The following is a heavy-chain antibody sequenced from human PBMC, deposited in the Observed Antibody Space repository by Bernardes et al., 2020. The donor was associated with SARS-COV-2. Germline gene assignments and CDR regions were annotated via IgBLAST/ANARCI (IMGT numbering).Heavy chain of an antibody. CDR2: ISTYNGDT. Sequence: ASVKVSCKTSGYTFDMYTITWVRQAPGQGLEWMGWISTYNGDTKIAQKFQDRVSMTTDTSTNTAYMELRSLRADDTAVYYCARDRGSVKTGFDYWGQGTQVTVSS. V-gene: IGHV1-18*04. CDR3: ARDRGSVKTGFDY. CDR1: GYTFDMYT. J-gene: IGHJ4*02. D-gene: IGHD1-1*01.